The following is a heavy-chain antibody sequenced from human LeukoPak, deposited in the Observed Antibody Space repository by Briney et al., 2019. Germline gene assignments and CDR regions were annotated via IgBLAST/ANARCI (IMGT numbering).Heavy chain of an antibody. V-gene: IGHV3-15*01. CDR2: IKSKTDGGTT. Sequence: GGSLRLSCAASGFTFSNGWMSWVRQAPGKGPEWVGRIKSKTDGGTTDYAAPVTGRLIISRDDSKNTLYLQMNSLKIEDTAVYYCTASYYYDSTGCKNHFDYWGQGTLVTVSS. D-gene: IGHD3-22*01. CDR1: GFTFSNGW. CDR3: TASYYYDSTGCKNHFDY. J-gene: IGHJ4*02.